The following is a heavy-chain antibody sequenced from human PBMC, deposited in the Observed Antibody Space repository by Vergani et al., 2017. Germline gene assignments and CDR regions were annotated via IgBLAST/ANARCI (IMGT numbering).Heavy chain of an antibody. J-gene: IGHJ4*02. CDR2: IYHSGST. D-gene: IGHD4-17*01. Sequence: QLQLQQSGPGLVKPSETLFLTCTVSADSISSGSYYWGWIRQPPGKGLEWIGSIYHSGSTYYNPSLKSRVTISVDTSKNQFSLKLSSVTAADTAVYYCARHPSYGDYSFDYWGQGTLVTVSS. CDR3: ARHPSYGDYSFDY. V-gene: IGHV4-39*01. CDR1: ADSISSGSYY.